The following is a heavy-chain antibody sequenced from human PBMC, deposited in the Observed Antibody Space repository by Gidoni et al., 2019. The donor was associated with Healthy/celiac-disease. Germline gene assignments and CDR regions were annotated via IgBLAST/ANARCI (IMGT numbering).Heavy chain of an antibody. V-gene: IGHV1-69*04. CDR3: ARVLIGGGDPPYYYGMDV. CDR1: GGTFSSYA. J-gene: IGHJ6*02. Sequence: QVQLVQSGAEVKKPGSSVTVSCKATGGTFSSYAISCVRQAPGQGLEWMGRIIPIVGIANYAQKFQGRVTITADKSTSTAYMELSSLRSEDTAVYYCARVLIGGGDPPYYYGMDVWGQGTTVTVSS. CDR2: IIPIVGIA. D-gene: IGHD4-17*01.